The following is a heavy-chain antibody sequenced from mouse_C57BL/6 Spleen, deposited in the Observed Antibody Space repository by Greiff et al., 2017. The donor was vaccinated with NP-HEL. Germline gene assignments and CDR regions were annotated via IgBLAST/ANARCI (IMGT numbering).Heavy chain of an antibody. CDR2: INPYNGGT. CDR3: ATSTVVATRYFDV. J-gene: IGHJ1*03. D-gene: IGHD1-1*01. Sequence: EVQLQQSGPVLVKPGASVKMSCKASGYTFTDYYMNWVKQSHGKSLEWIGVINPYNGGTSYNQKFKGKATLTVDKPSSTAYMELNSLTSEDSAVYYCATSTVVATRYFDVWGTGTTVTVAS. CDR1: GYTFTDYY. V-gene: IGHV1-19*01.